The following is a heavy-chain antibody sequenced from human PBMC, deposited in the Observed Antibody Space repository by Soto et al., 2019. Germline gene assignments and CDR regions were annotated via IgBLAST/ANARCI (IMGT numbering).Heavy chain of an antibody. CDR3: ARGGKDTMVRGVTNYYYYGMDV. Sequence: EVQLVESGGGLVQPGGSLRLSCAASGFTFSSYDMHWVRQATGKGLEWVSAIGTADDTYYPGSVKGRFTISRENAKNSLYLQMNSLRAEDTAVYYCARGGKDTMVRGVTNYYYYGMDVWGQGTTVTVSS. CDR2: IGTADDT. J-gene: IGHJ6*02. CDR1: GFTFSSYD. D-gene: IGHD3-10*01. V-gene: IGHV3-13*01.